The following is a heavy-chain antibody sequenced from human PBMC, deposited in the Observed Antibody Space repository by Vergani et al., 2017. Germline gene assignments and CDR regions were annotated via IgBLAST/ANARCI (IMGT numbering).Heavy chain of an antibody. Sequence: QVQLVESEGGVVQPGRSLTLSCVASGFTFSSHGMHWVRQAPGKGLEWVAFIRYDGSNKYYADSVKGRFTISRDNSKNTLYLQMNSLRAEDTAVYYCAKDQPIAAAGRQDDYWGQGTLVTVSS. J-gene: IGHJ4*02. CDR2: IRYDGSNK. D-gene: IGHD6-13*01. CDR3: AKDQPIAAAGRQDDY. V-gene: IGHV3-30*02. CDR1: GFTFSSHG.